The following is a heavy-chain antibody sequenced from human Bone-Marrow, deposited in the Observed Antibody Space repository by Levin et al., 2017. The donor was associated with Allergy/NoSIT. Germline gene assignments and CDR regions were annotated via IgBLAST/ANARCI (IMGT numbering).Heavy chain of an antibody. CDR1: GFNFASYG. J-gene: IGHJ4*02. CDR2: ISGTGRHI. D-gene: IGHD2-2*01. CDR3: EKDEGTFSSRFAFDC. Sequence: ETLSLTCAASGFNFASYGMNWVRQAPGKGLEWVSSISGTGRHIYLADSLKGRFTISRDNAKNSLSLQMNNLRVEDTAVFYCEKDEGTFSSRFAFDCWGQGALVTVSS. V-gene: IGHV3-21*01.